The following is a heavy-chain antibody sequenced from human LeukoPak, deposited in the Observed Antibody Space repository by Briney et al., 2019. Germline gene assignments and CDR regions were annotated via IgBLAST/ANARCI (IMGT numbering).Heavy chain of an antibody. J-gene: IGHJ4*02. D-gene: IGHD3-22*01. V-gene: IGHV3-9*01. Sequence: GRSLTLPCAASGFTFDGFALFWVRQAPGKGLEYVSGINWNSGSIDYADSVKGRFTTSRDNTKSSLYLQMNSLRVEDTAVYYCAKGTGGYYGPFDSWGQGTLVTVSS. CDR2: INWNSGSI. CDR3: AKGTGGYYGPFDS. CDR1: GFTFDGFA.